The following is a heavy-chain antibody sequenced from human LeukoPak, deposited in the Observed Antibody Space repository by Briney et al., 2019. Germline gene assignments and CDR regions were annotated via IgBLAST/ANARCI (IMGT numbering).Heavy chain of an antibody. Sequence: RASVKVSCKASGGTFSSYAIGWVRQAPGQGLEWMGGIIPIFGTANYAQKFQGRVTITADESTSTAYMELSSLRSEDTAVYYCARGSGWDPWDYWGQGTLVTVSS. J-gene: IGHJ4*02. V-gene: IGHV1-69*13. CDR1: GGTFSSYA. CDR2: IIPIFGTA. D-gene: IGHD6-19*01. CDR3: ARGSGWDPWDY.